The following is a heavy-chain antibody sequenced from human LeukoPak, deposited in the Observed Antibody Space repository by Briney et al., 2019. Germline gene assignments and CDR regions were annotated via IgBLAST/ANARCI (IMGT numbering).Heavy chain of an antibody. D-gene: IGHD6-19*01. V-gene: IGHV1-2*02. Sequence: ASVKVSCKASGYTFTGYYMHWVRQAPGQGLEWMGWINPNSGGTNYAQKFQGRVTMTRDTSISTVYLELSRLRSDDTAVYYCARPEWAVAPKFYYYYGMDVWGQGTTVTVSS. CDR3: ARPEWAVAPKFYYYYGMDV. CDR1: GYTFTGYY. J-gene: IGHJ6*02. CDR2: INPNSGGT.